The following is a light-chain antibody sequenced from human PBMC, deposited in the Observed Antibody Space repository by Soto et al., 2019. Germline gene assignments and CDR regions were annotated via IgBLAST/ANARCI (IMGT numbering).Light chain of an antibody. Sequence: EIVMTQSPATLSVSPGERATLSCRASQSVSSNLAWYQQKPGQAPRLLIYGASTRATGIPARFSGSGSGTEFTLTISSLPSEDFAVYYCQQYNNWPPLTFGGGNKVEIK. CDR3: QQYNNWPPLT. CDR2: GAS. CDR1: QSVSSN. J-gene: IGKJ4*01. V-gene: IGKV3-15*01.